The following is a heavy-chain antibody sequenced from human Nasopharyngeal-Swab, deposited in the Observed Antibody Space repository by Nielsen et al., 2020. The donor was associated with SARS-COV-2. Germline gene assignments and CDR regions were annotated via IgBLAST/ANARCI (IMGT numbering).Heavy chain of an antibody. CDR2: IYYTEST. J-gene: IGHJ5*02. V-gene: IGHV4-39*07. Sequence: SETLSLTCTVSGGSISSYYWGWIRQPPGKGLEWIGSIYYTESTYYNPSLKSRVTISIDTSKNQFSLKLSSVTAADTAVYFCAREDKGLLWFGELLLRWFDPWGQGTLVTVSS. CDR3: AREDKGLLWFGELLLRWFDP. D-gene: IGHD3-10*01. CDR1: GGSISSYY.